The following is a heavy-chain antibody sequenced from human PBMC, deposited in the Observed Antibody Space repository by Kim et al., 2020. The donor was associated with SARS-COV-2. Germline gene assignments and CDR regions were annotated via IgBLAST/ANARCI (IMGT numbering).Heavy chain of an antibody. V-gene: IGHV3-15*01. CDR2: IKSKTDGGTT. CDR3: TTDILTPPVTSEYYYYYYGMDV. CDR1: GFTFSNAW. D-gene: IGHD4-17*01. J-gene: IGHJ6*02. Sequence: GGSLRLSCAASGFTFSNAWMSWVRQAPGKGLEWVGRIKSKTDGGTTDYAAPVEGRFTISRDDSKNTLYLQMNSLKTEDTAVYYCTTDILTPPVTSEYYYYYYGMDVWGQGTTVTVSS.